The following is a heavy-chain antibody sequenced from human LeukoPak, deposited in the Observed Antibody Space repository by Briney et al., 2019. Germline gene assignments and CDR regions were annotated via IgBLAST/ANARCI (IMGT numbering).Heavy chain of an antibody. V-gene: IGHV4-61*08. D-gene: IGHD3-3*01. CDR2: IYYSGST. CDR1: GGSIYSGDYY. J-gene: IGHJ4*02. Sequence: TLSLTCTVSGGSIYSGDYYWSWIRQPPGKGLEWIGYIYYSGSTNYNPSLKSRVTISVDTSKNQFSLKLSSVTAADTAVYYCARVLGDFWSGWGYFDYWGQGTLVTVSS. CDR3: ARVLGDFWSGWGYFDY.